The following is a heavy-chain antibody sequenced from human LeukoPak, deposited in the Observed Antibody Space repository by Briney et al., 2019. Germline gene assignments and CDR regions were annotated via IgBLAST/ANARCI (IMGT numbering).Heavy chain of an antibody. CDR2: ISYDGSNK. CDR3: AKEWYSSSWYRYYYYYYMDV. D-gene: IGHD6-13*01. J-gene: IGHJ6*03. V-gene: IGHV3-30*18. CDR1: GFTFSSYG. Sequence: GGSLRLSCAASGFTFSSYGMHWVRQAPGKGLEWVAVISYDGSNKYYADSVKGRFTISRDNSKNTLYLQMNSLRAEDTAVYYCAKEWYSSSWYRYYYYYYMDVWGEGTTVTVSS.